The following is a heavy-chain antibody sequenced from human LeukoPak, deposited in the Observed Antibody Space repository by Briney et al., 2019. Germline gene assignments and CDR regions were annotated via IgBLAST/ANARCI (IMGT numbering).Heavy chain of an antibody. Sequence: SETLSLTCDVSGGSIDSTNWWNWVRQPPGKGLEWIGEIHHDGRINYNPSLKSRVTFSVDKSKNQFSLRLNSVTAADTAMYYCARSHDHLWGNYPDYWGQGTLVTVSS. D-gene: IGHD3-16*02. CDR1: GGSIDSTNW. CDR3: ARSHDHLWGNYPDY. V-gene: IGHV4/OR15-8*01. CDR2: IHHDGRI. J-gene: IGHJ4*02.